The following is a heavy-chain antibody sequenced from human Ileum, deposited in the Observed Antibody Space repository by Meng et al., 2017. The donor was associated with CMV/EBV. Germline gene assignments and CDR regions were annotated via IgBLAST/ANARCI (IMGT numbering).Heavy chain of an antibody. J-gene: IGHJ6*02. V-gene: IGHV4-59*01. CDR3: ARVGHDFLIGSGAMDV. D-gene: IGHD3-3*01. CDR1: GCSISSYY. CDR2: IYYSGNT. Sequence: SETLSLTCTVSGCSISSYYWTWIRQTPGKGLEWIANIYYSGNTKYNPSLKSPVTISVDTSKKEFSLKVRSVTAADTAVYYCARVGHDFLIGSGAMDVWGQGTTVTVSS.